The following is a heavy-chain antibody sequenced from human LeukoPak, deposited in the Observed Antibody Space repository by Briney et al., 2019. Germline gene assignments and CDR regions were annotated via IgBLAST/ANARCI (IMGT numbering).Heavy chain of an antibody. J-gene: IGHJ4*02. CDR1: GYIFTTYY. CDR3: ARVGTTGATADN. V-gene: IGHV1-46*01. CDR2: INPRGGST. D-gene: IGHD4-11*01. Sequence: GASVTVSCKASGYIFTTYYMHWLRQAPGQGPEWMGIINPRGGSTDYAQKFQGRVTMTSDTSTSTVYMKLKSLRSEDTAVYFCARVGTTGATADNWGQGTLVTVSS.